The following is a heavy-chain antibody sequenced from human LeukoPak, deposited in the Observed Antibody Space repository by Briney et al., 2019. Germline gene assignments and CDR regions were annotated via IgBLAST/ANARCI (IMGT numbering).Heavy chain of an antibody. J-gene: IGHJ4*02. V-gene: IGHV3-23*01. D-gene: IGHD1-26*01. Sequence: GGSLRLSCAASGFTFSSYAMSWVRQAPGKGLEWVSAISGSGGSTYYADSVRGRFTISRDNSKNTLYLQMNSLRAEDTAIYYCAEDRGGATKWGQGTLVTVSS. CDR2: ISGSGGST. CDR3: AEDRGGATK. CDR1: GFTFSSYA.